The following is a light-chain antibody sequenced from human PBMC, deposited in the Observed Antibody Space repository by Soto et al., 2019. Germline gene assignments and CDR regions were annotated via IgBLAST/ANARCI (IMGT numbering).Light chain of an antibody. CDR3: QQYNTLPRT. CDR1: QGLNNY. CDR2: AAF. J-gene: IGKJ1*01. V-gene: IGKV1-16*01. Sequence: DIQMTQSPSSLSASVGDRVTITCRASQGLNNYLAWIQQKPGKAPKSLIYAAFSLHTGVPSRFSGTASGTDFTLTISSLQPEDFATYYCQQYNTLPRTFGQGTKVEIK.